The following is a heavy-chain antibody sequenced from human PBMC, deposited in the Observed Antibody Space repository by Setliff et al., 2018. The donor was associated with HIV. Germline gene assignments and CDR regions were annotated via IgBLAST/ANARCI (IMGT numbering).Heavy chain of an antibody. V-gene: IGHV4-61*05. D-gene: IGHD5-12*01. Sequence: SETLSLTCTVSGGSISSSSYYWGWIRQPPGKGLEWIGYVYHSGGTNYNPSLKSRLTISTDTSKNQFSLKVSSVTAADTAVYYCARDRGGGYNNLDYWGQGTLVTVSS. CDR2: VYHSGGT. J-gene: IGHJ4*02. CDR1: GGSISSSSYY. CDR3: ARDRGGGYNNLDY.